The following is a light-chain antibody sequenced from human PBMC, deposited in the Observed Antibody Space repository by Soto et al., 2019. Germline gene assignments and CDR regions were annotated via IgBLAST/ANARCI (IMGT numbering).Light chain of an antibody. CDR3: QQANTFPWT. J-gene: IGKJ1*01. Sequence: DTQMPHSPSSVSASVGEKVTITGRGSQGIRTWLAWYQQKPGKAPKLLIYAASSLQSGVPSRFSGSGSGTYFTLTISSLQPEDFATYYCQQANTFPWTFGQGTKVEIK. V-gene: IGKV1-12*01. CDR2: AAS. CDR1: QGIRTW.